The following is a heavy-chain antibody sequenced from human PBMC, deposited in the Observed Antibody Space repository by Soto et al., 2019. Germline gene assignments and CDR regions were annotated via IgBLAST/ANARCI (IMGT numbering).Heavy chain of an antibody. Sequence: ASVKVSCKTSGYTFTNFALSWVRQAPGQGLEWIGFVSANNGFTHFAQKFQGRVSVKTDTSTSTVYLDLRRLSSDDTAVYYCARGGAARHLESWGQGTPVTVSS. D-gene: IGHD6-6*01. CDR2: VSANNGFT. CDR1: GYTFTNFA. CDR3: ARGGAARHLES. J-gene: IGHJ5*01. V-gene: IGHV1-18*01.